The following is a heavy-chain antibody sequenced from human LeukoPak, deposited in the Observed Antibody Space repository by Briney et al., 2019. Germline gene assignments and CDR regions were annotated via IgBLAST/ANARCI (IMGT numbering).Heavy chain of an antibody. V-gene: IGHV4-34*01. D-gene: IGHD2-21*02. CDR2: INHSGST. Sequence: SETLSLTCAVYGGSFSGYYWSWIRQPPGKGLEWIGEINHSGSTNYNPSLKSRVTISEDTSKNQFSLKLSSVTAADTAVYYCARERSMAYCGGDCHHPFDYWGQGTLVTVSS. J-gene: IGHJ4*02. CDR1: GGSFSGYY. CDR3: ARERSMAYCGGDCHHPFDY.